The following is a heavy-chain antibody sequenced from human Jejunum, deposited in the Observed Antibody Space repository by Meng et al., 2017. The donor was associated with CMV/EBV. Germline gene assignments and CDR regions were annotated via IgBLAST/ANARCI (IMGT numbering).Heavy chain of an antibody. CDR3: ARDRFADF. J-gene: IGHJ4*02. V-gene: IGHV3-21*06. CDR1: GFIFDSYP. Sequence: SLRLSWAASGFIFDSYPLMWVRQAPGKGLEWVSYISSSSTFIYYADSVKGRFTISRDYTQNLVFLQMNSLRAEDTAVYYCARDRFADFWGQGTLVTVSS. CDR2: ISSSSTFI. D-gene: IGHD3-16*01.